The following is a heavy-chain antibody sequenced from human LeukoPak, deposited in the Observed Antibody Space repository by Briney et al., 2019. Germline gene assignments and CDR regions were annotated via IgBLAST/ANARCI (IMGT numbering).Heavy chain of an antibody. CDR2: IYYSGST. CDR3: ARCSYYGSGSYFYGMDV. Sequence: SETLSLTCTVSGGSISSYYWSWIRQPPGKGLESIGYIYYSGSTNYNPSLKSRVTISIDTSKNQFSLKLNSVTAADTAVYYCARCSYYGSGSYFYGMDVWGQGTTVSVS. J-gene: IGHJ6*02. CDR1: GGSISSYY. D-gene: IGHD3-10*01. V-gene: IGHV4-59*01.